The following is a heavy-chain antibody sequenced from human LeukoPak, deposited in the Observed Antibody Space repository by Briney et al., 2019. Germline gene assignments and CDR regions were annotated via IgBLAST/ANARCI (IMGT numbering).Heavy chain of an antibody. Sequence: GGSLRLSCAASGFTFSSYEMNWVRQAPGKGLEWFSYISSSGSTIYYADSVKGRFTISRANAKNSLYLQMNSLRAEDTAVYYCARKIAVAGKHYFDYWGQGTLVTVSS. CDR2: ISSSGSTI. CDR1: GFTFSSYE. J-gene: IGHJ4*02. D-gene: IGHD6-19*01. CDR3: ARKIAVAGKHYFDY. V-gene: IGHV3-48*03.